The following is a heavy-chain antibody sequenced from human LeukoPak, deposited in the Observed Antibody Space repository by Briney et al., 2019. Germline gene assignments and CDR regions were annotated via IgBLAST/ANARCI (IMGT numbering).Heavy chain of an antibody. CDR3: ARQKTMVRGVMPDFDY. CDR1: GYSFTSYW. V-gene: IGHV5-51*01. D-gene: IGHD3-10*01. CDR2: IYPGDSDT. J-gene: IGHJ4*02. Sequence: GESLKISCKGSGYSFTSYWIGWVRQMPGKGLEWMGIIYPGDSDTRYSPSFQGQVAISADKSISTAYLQWTSLKASDTAMYYCARQKTMVRGVMPDFDYWGQGTLVTVSS.